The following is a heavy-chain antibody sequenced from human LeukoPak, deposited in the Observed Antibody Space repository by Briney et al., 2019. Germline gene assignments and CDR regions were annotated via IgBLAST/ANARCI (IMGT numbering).Heavy chain of an antibody. CDR2: MNPNSGNT. Sequence: ASVKVSCKASGYTFTSYDINWVRQATGQGLEWMGWMNPNSGNTGYAQKFQGRVTLTRDTSITTAHMELSSLRSGDTAVYYCVRGRITVAMYYFDSWGQGTLVTVSS. J-gene: IGHJ4*02. D-gene: IGHD6-19*01. CDR1: GYTFTSYD. CDR3: VRGRITVAMYYFDS. V-gene: IGHV1-8*01.